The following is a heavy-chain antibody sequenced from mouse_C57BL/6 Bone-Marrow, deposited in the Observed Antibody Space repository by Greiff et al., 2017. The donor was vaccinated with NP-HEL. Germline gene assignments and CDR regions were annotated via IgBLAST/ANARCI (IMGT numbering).Heavy chain of an antibody. D-gene: IGHD3-2*02. Sequence: EVQLVESGPGLVKPSQSLSLTCSVTGYSITSGYYWNWIRQFPGNKLEWMGYISYDGSNNYNPSLKNRISITRDTSKNQFFLKLNSVTTEDTATYYCARDTPGQLRLRQFAYWGQGTLVTVSA. CDR2: ISYDGSN. J-gene: IGHJ3*01. CDR1: GYSITSGYY. V-gene: IGHV3-6*01. CDR3: ARDTPGQLRLRQFAY.